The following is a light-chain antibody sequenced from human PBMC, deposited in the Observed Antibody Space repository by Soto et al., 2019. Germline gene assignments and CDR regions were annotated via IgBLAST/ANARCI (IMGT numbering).Light chain of an antibody. CDR2: SSS. Sequence: DIQMTQSPSFVSASVGDRVTIACRASQGISTWVVWYQQKPGAAPKLLIHSSSNLQSGVPSRFSGSGSGTDFTLTISSLHPEDFATYYCQQANSFPLTFGPGTKVDIK. V-gene: IGKV1-12*01. J-gene: IGKJ3*01. CDR1: QGISTW. CDR3: QQANSFPLT.